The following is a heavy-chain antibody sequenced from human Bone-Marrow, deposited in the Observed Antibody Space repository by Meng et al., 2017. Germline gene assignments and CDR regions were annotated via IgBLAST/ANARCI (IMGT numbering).Heavy chain of an antibody. Sequence: QVQLHHASQGLGKPPPSLSLTCAISGDSVSSNSATWNWIRQSPSRGLEWLGRTYYRSRWYSDYAVSVQSRITINPDTSKNQFSLQLNSLTPEDSAVYYCARDGTSWYFFDYWGQGTLVTVSS. V-gene: IGHV6-1*01. D-gene: IGHD1-1*01. J-gene: IGHJ4*02. CDR2: TYYRSRWYS. CDR1: GDSVSSNSAT. CDR3: ARDGTSWYFFDY.